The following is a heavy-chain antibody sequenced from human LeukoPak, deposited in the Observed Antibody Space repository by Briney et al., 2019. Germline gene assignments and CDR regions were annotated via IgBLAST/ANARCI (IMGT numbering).Heavy chain of an antibody. CDR1: GFTFSSYA. Sequence: GSLRLSCAASGFTFSSYAMTWVRQAPGKGLEWVSAISGSGGSTYYADSVKGRFTISRDNSKNTLYLQMNSLRAEDTAVYYCAKAPRGFWSGYCHFDLWGRGTLVTVSS. V-gene: IGHV3-23*01. CDR2: ISGSGGST. D-gene: IGHD3-3*01. CDR3: AKAPRGFWSGYCHFDL. J-gene: IGHJ2*01.